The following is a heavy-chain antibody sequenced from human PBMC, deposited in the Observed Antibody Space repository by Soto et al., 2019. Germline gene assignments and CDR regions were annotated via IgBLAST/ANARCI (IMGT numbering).Heavy chain of an antibody. D-gene: IGHD2-8*01. CDR1: GYTFTGYY. Sequence: VASVKVSCKASGYTFTGYYMHWVRQAPGQGLEWMGWINPNSGGTNYAQKFQGWVTMTRDTSISTAYMELSRLRSDDTAVYYCARDARGDEAPMDDWGQGTLVTVAS. V-gene: IGHV1-2*04. CDR2: INPNSGGT. CDR3: ARDARGDEAPMDD. J-gene: IGHJ1*01.